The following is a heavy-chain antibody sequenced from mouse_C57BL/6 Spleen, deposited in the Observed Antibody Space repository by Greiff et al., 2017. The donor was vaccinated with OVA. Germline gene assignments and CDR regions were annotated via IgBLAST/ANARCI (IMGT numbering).Heavy chain of an antibody. CDR2: INPSSGYT. CDR3: ARNYGSSYWYFDV. D-gene: IGHD1-1*01. V-gene: IGHV1-7*01. J-gene: IGHJ1*03. Sequence: VQLQQSGAELAKPGASVKLSCKASGYTFTSYWMHWVKQRPGPGLEWIGYINPSSGYTKSNQKFKDKATLTADKSSSTAYMPLSSLTYEDSAVYYCARNYGSSYWYFDVWGTGTTVTVSS. CDR1: GYTFTSYW.